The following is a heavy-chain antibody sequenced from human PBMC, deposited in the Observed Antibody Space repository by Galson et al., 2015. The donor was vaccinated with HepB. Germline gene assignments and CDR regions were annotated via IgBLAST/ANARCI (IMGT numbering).Heavy chain of an antibody. D-gene: IGHD6-6*01. J-gene: IGHJ4*02. Sequence: SLRLSCAASGFTFRSHGMHWVRQAPGKGLEWVAVIWYDGSNKYYADSVKGRFTISRDNSKNTLNLQMNSLRVDDTAVYYCVRDMAARRGDYWGQGTLVTVS. CDR2: IWYDGSNK. V-gene: IGHV3-33*01. CDR1: GFTFRSHG. CDR3: VRDMAARRGDY.